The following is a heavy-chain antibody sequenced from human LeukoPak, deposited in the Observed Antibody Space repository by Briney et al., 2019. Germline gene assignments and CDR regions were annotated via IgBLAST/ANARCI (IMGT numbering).Heavy chain of an antibody. D-gene: IGHD2-15*01. V-gene: IGHV1-69*06. Sequence: GASVKVSCKASGGTFSSYAISWVRQAPGQGLEWMGGIIPIFGTANYAQKFQGRVTITADKSTSTAYMELSSLRSEDTAVYYCARDPGYGLGYCSGGSCPSWGADYWGQGTLVTVSS. CDR3: ARDPGYGLGYCSGGSCPSWGADY. CDR1: GGTFSSYA. J-gene: IGHJ4*02. CDR2: IIPIFGTA.